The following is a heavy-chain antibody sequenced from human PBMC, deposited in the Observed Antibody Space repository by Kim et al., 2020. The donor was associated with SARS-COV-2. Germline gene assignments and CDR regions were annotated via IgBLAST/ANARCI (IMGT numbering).Heavy chain of an antibody. CDR3: AKDQALSGSGKTPY. CDR1: GLTFSNYP. Sequence: GGSLRLSCAASGLTFSNYPMIWVRQAPGKGLEWVSTISDSGSTTYYADSVKGRFTISRDNSKNTLFLQMNSLRVEDTDVYYCAKDQALSGSGKTPYWGQGTLVTVSS. J-gene: IGHJ4*02. V-gene: IGHV3-23*01. CDR2: ISDSGSTT. D-gene: IGHD3-10*01.